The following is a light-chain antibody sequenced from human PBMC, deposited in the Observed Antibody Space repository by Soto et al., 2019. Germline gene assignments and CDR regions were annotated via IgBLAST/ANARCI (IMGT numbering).Light chain of an antibody. J-gene: IGKJ1*01. CDR1: QSVSSN. Sequence: EIEMTQSPATLSVSAGERATLSCRASQSVSSNLAWYQQKPGQAPRLLIYGASTRATGIPARFSGSGSGTEFSLTISSLQSEDFAVYYCRQYDDWPSFGQGTKVDIK. CDR3: RQYDDWPS. V-gene: IGKV3-15*01. CDR2: GAS.